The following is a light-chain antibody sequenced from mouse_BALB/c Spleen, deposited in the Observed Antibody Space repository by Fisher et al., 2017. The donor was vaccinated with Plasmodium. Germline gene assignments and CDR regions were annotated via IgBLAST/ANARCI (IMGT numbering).Light chain of an antibody. CDR2: KVS. CDR3: FQGSHVPWT. V-gene: IGKV1-117*01. J-gene: IGKJ1*01. CDR1: QSLLDSNGNTY. Sequence: VITQTPLTLSVTIGQPASISCKSSQSLLDSNGNTYLEWYLQKPGQSPKLLIYKVSNRFSGVPDRFSGSGSGTDFTLKISRVEAEDLGVYYCFQGSHVPWTFGGGTKLEIK.